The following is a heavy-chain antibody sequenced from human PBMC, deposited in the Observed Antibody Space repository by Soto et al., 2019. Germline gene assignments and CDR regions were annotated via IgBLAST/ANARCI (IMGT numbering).Heavy chain of an antibody. Sequence: SETLSLTCTVSGGSISSYYWTWIRQPAGKGLEWIGRISTSGTTNYNPSLKSRVTMSVDTSKNQFSLKLSSVTAADTAVYYCARDRTVRGDWFDPWGQGTLVTSPQ. J-gene: IGHJ5*02. CDR3: ARDRTVRGDWFDP. D-gene: IGHD3-10*01. V-gene: IGHV4-4*07. CDR1: GGSISSYY. CDR2: ISTSGTT.